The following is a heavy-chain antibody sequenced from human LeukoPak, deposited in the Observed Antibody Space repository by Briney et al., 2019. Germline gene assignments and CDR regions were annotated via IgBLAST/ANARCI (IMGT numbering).Heavy chain of an antibody. Sequence: GGSLRLSCAASGFTFSSYAMHWVRQAPGKGLEWVAVISYDGSNKYYADSVKGRFTISRDNSKNTLYLQMNSLRAEDTAVYYCARDANYDSRGYYMGLDYWGQGTLVTVSS. CDR2: ISYDGSNK. V-gene: IGHV3-30*04. CDR3: ARDANYDSRGYYMGLDY. D-gene: IGHD3-22*01. J-gene: IGHJ4*02. CDR1: GFTFSSYA.